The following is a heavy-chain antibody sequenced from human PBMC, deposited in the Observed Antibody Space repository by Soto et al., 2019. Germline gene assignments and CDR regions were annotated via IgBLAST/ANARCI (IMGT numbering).Heavy chain of an antibody. V-gene: IGHV3-9*01. D-gene: IGHD4-17*01. Sequence: EVQLVESGGGLVQPGRSLRLSCAASGFTFDDYAMHWVRQGPGKGLEWVSSISWNSGNLGYADSVKGRFTISRDNAKNSLYLQMNSLRGEDTALYYCAKEASTTVFAFKEHWGQGTLVNVSS. J-gene: IGHJ4*02. CDR1: GFTFDDYA. CDR3: AKEASTTVFAFKEH. CDR2: ISWNSGNL.